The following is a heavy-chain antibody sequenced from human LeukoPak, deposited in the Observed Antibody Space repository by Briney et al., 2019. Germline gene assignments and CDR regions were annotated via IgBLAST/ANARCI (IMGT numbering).Heavy chain of an antibody. CDR1: GVSISSYY. J-gene: IGHJ3*02. CDR2: IHTSGST. CDR3: ARDQTTVTKGFDI. V-gene: IGHV4-4*07. Sequence: SETLSLTCTVSGVSISSYYWSWIRQPAGKGLEWIGHIHTSGSTSYNPSLKSRVTMSVDTSENQFSLKLSSVTAADTAVYFCARDQTTVTKGFDIWGQGTVVTVSS. D-gene: IGHD4-17*01.